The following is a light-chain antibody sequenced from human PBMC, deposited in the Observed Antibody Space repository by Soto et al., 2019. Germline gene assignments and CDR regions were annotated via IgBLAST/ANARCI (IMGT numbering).Light chain of an antibody. V-gene: IGKV3-15*01. CDR1: QSVSSN. CDR2: GAS. Sequence: EIVMTQSPATLSVSPGERATLSCRASQSVSSNLAWYQQKPGQAPRLLIYGASTRATGIPARFSGSGSGTEFTLTISSLQSEDFAVYYCQLYNNWPPVPWTFGKGTKVEIK. J-gene: IGKJ1*01. CDR3: QLYNNWPPVPWT.